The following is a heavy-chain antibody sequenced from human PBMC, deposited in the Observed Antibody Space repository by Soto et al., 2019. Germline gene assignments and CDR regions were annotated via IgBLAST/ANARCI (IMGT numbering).Heavy chain of an antibody. CDR1: GGSIMYIV. D-gene: IGHD6-6*01. Sequence: SDTKCPTCSVAGGSIMYIVCNWIRKHAGKGPEWLGRIYASGHTIYNPSPESRVSMSVDTSKHQFSLRLISVTAADTAIYYRARSPSTSTIGTVDFWGKRTSVTVSS. CDR3: ARSPSTSTIGTVDF. V-gene: IGHV4-4*07. J-gene: IGHJ6*04. CDR2: IYASGHT.